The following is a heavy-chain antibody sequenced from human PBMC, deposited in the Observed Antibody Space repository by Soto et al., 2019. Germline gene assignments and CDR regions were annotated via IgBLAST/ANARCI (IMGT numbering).Heavy chain of an antibody. Sequence: QVQLQQWGAGLLKPSETLSLTCAVYGGSFSGYYWTWIRQPPGTGLEWIGEINHSGSTNYNPSLKSRFTMSVDTSKNQFSLKLTSVIAVDTAVYYCARDKITGLLDYWGQGTLVTVSS. D-gene: IGHD2-8*02. CDR2: INHSGST. CDR3: ARDKITGLLDY. J-gene: IGHJ4*02. CDR1: GGSFSGYY. V-gene: IGHV4-34*01.